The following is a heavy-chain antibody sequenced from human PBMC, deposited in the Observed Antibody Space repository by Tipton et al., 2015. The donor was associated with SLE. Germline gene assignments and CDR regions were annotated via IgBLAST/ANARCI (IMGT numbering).Heavy chain of an antibody. Sequence: SLRLSCAASGFTFSSYAMSWVRQAPGKGLEWVSAISGSGGSTHYADSVKGRFTISRDNSKNTLYLQMNSLRAEDMAVYYCAKNLRSYSGSPPAFDIWGQGTMVTVSS. CDR2: ISGSGGST. J-gene: IGHJ3*02. V-gene: IGHV3-23*01. CDR1: GFTFSSYA. CDR3: AKNLRSYSGSPPAFDI. D-gene: IGHD1-26*01.